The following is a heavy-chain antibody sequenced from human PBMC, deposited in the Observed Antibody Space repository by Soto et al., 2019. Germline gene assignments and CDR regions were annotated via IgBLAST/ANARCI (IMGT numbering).Heavy chain of an antibody. CDR1: GFTFSSYG. CDR2: IWYDGSNK. Sequence: GGSLRLSCAASGFTFSSYGMHWVRQAPGKGLEWVAVIWYDGSNKYYADSVKGRLTISRDNSKNTLYLQMNSLRAEDTAVYYCAREDITIFGVVTPKYYYGMDVWGQGTTVTVSS. CDR3: AREDITIFGVVTPKYYYGMDV. J-gene: IGHJ6*02. V-gene: IGHV3-33*01. D-gene: IGHD3-3*01.